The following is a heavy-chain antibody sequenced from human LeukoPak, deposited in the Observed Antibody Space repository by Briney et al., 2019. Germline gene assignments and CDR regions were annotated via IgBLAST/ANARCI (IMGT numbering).Heavy chain of an antibody. CDR2: ISSSSSYT. J-gene: IGHJ4*02. CDR3: ARGSRVWFGELLFDY. CDR1: GFTFSSNW. V-gene: IGHV3-21*05. D-gene: IGHD3-10*01. Sequence: GGSLRLSCSASGFTFSSNWMSWVRQAPGKGLEWVSYISSSSSYTNYADSVKGRFTISRDNAKNSLYLQMNSLRAEDTAVYYCARGSRVWFGELLFDYWGQGTLVTVSS.